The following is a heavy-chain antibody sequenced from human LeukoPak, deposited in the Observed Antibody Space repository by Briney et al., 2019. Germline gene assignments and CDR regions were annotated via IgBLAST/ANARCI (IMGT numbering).Heavy chain of an antibody. CDR2: INPNSGGT. D-gene: IGHD2-2*01. CDR3: ARGYCSSTSCLGDWFDP. CDR1: GYTFAGYY. J-gene: IGHJ5*02. Sequence: ASVKVSCKASGYTFAGYYMHWVRQAPGQGLEWMGWINPNSGGTNYAQKFQGRVTMTRDTSISTAYMELSRLRSDDTAVYYCARGYCSSTSCLGDWFDPWGQGTLVTVSS. V-gene: IGHV1-2*02.